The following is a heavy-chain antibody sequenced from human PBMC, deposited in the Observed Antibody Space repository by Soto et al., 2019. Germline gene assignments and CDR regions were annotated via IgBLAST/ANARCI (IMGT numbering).Heavy chain of an antibody. V-gene: IGHV1-69*13. CDR3: ATHQTITMVRGVIITDPSDY. CDR2: IIPIFGTA. CDR1: GGTFSSYA. Sequence: GASVKVSCKASGGTFSSYAISWVRQAPGQGLEWMGGIIPIFGTANYAQKFQGRVTITADESTSTAYMELSSLRSEDTAVYYCATHQTITMVRGVIITDPSDYWGQGTLVTVSS. D-gene: IGHD3-10*01. J-gene: IGHJ4*02.